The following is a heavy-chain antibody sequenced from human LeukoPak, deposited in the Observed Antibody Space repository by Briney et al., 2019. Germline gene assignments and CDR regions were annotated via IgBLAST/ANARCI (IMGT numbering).Heavy chain of an antibody. V-gene: IGHV4-59*12. J-gene: IGHJ4*02. CDR2: IYYSGST. CDR1: GGSISSYY. CDR3: ARTSTIFGVVIIHFDY. D-gene: IGHD3-3*01. Sequence: KPSETLSLTCTVSGGSISSYYWSWIRQPPGKGLEWIGYIYYSGSTNYNPSLKSRVTISVDTSKNQFSLKLSSVTAADTAVYYCARTSTIFGVVIIHFDYWGQGTLVTVSS.